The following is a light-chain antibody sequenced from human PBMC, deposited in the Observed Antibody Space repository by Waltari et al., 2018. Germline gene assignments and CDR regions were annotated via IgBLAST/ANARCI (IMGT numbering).Light chain of an antibody. CDR1: RSDVGRYHL. CDR2: EGS. V-gene: IGLV2-23*01. CDR3: CSYAGSSTWV. J-gene: IGLJ3*02. Sequence: QSALTQPASVSGSPGQSITISCPGTRSDVGRYHLVYWYQQHPGKAPKLMIYEGSKRPSGVSNRFSGSKSGNTASLTISRLQAEDEADYYCCSYAGSSTWVFGGGTKLTVL.